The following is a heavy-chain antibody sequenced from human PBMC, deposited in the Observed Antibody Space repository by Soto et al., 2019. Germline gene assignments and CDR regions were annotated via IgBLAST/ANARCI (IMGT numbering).Heavy chain of an antibody. Sequence: PGGSLRLSCEASGFTFSSYAMSWVRQAPGKGLEWVSAISGSGGSTYYADSAKGRFTISRDNSKNTLYLQMNSLRAEDTAVYYCAKGNCSGGSCPRGAFDIWGQGTMVTVSS. CDR3: AKGNCSGGSCPRGAFDI. V-gene: IGHV3-23*01. CDR2: ISGSGGST. CDR1: GFTFSSYA. D-gene: IGHD2-15*01. J-gene: IGHJ3*02.